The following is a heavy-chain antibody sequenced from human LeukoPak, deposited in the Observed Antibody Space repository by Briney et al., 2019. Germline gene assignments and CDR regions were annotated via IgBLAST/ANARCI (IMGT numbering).Heavy chain of an antibody. V-gene: IGHV3-23*01. Sequence: ETLSLTCTVSGGSISSYYWSWIRQPPGKGLEWVSGISGSGGTTYYADSVKGRFTISRDNSKNTLCLQMNSLRAEDTALYYCAKEEGYYYASSGLYSFDYWGQGTLVTVSS. CDR3: AKEEGYYYASSGLYSFDY. CDR2: ISGSGGTT. J-gene: IGHJ4*02. D-gene: IGHD3-22*01. CDR1: GGSISSYY.